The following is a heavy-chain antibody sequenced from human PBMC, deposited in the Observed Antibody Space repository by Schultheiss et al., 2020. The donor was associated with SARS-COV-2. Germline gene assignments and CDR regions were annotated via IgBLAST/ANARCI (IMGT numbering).Heavy chain of an antibody. V-gene: IGHV4-34*01. Sequence: SETLSLTCAVYGGSFSGYYWSWIRQPPGKGLEWIGSIYYSGSTYYNPSLKSRVTISVDTSKNQFSLKLSSVTAADTAVYYCARHYSGYSSGWYAFDYWGQGTLVTVSS. CDR2: IYYSGST. D-gene: IGHD6-19*01. CDR1: GGSFSGYY. J-gene: IGHJ4*02. CDR3: ARHYSGYSSGWYAFDY.